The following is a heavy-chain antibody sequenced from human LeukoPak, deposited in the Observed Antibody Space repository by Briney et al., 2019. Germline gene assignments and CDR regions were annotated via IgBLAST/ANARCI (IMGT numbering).Heavy chain of an antibody. J-gene: IGHJ4*02. Sequence: GGSLRLSCAASGFTFSSYGMHRVRQAPGKRLVCVAVIWYDGSNKYYADSVKGRFTISRDNSKNTLYLQMNSLRAEDTAVYYCAKVSPGYSSGFDYWGQGTLVTVSS. CDR3: AKVSPGYSSGFDY. V-gene: IGHV3-33*06. CDR2: IWYDGSNK. CDR1: GFTFSSYG. D-gene: IGHD6-19*01.